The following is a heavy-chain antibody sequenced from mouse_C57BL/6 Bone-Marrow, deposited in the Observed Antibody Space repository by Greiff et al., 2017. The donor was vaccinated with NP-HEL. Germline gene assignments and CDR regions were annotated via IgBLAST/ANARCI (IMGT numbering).Heavy chain of an antibody. V-gene: IGHV1-47*01. D-gene: IGHD2-3*01. Sequence: VKLMESGAELVKPGASVKMSCKASGYTFTTYPIEWMKQNHGKSLEWIGNFHPYNDDTKYNEKFKGKATLTVEKSSSTVYLELSRLTSDDSAVYYCARPMDDGYSSSFAYWGQGTLVTVSA. CDR2: FHPYNDDT. CDR1: GYTFTTYP. J-gene: IGHJ3*01. CDR3: ARPMDDGYSSSFAY.